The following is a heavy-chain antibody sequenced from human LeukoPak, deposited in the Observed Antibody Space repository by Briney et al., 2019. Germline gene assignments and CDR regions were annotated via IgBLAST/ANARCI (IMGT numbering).Heavy chain of an antibody. J-gene: IGHJ5*02. CDR2: IKQDGSEK. CDR3: AREQRISMIMMSRIWFDP. D-gene: IGHD3-22*01. CDR1: GFTFSTYW. V-gene: IGHV3-7*01. Sequence: GGSPRLSCAASGFTFSTYWMHWVRQAPGKGLEWVANIKQDGSEKYYVDPVKGRLTISRDNAKNSLYLQMNGLRAEDTAVYYCAREQRISMIMMSRIWFDPWGQGTLVTVSS.